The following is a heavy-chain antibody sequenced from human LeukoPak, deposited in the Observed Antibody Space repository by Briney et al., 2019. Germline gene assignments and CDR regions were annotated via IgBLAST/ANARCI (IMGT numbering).Heavy chain of an antibody. J-gene: IGHJ4*02. V-gene: IGHV3-15*01. D-gene: IGHD4/OR15-4a*01. CDR3: TTLGAFDY. CDR2: IKRKTDGGTT. CDR1: GFTFSNAW. Sequence: KTGGSLRLSCAASGFTFSNAWMSWVRQAPGKGLEWVGRIKRKTDGGTTDYAAPVKGRFSISRDDSKNTLYLQMNSLKTEDTAVYYCTTLGAFDYWGLGTLGTVSS.